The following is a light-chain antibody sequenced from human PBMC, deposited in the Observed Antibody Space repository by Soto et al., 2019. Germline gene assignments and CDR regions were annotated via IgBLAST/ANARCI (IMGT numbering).Light chain of an antibody. J-gene: IGKJ1*01. Sequence: DIQVTQSPSTLSASVGDRVTITFLASQSVSGGLGWYQQKPGEAPKLLIYDASALPRGVPSRFSGSGSGTKFTLTIASLQPDDFATYYCQQYENYSGTFGPGTKVDIK. CDR2: DAS. V-gene: IGKV1-5*01. CDR3: QQYENYSGT. CDR1: QSVSGG.